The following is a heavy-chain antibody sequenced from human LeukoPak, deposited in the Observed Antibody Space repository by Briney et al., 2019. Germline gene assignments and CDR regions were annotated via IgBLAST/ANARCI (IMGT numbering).Heavy chain of an antibody. D-gene: IGHD2-2*01. CDR3: ANIVVVPAAFSKDY. Sequence: GGSLRLSCAASGFTFSSYSMNWVRQAPGKGLEWVSYISSSSSTIYYADSVKGRFTISRDNAKNSLYLQMNSLRAEDTAVYYCANIVVVPAAFSKDYWGQGTLVTVSS. CDR2: ISSSSSTI. V-gene: IGHV3-48*04. J-gene: IGHJ4*02. CDR1: GFTFSSYS.